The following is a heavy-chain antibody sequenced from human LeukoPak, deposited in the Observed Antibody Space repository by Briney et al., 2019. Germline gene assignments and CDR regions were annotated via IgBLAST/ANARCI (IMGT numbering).Heavy chain of an antibody. CDR2: IYYSGST. CDR1: GGSISSGGYY. V-gene: IGHV4-31*03. D-gene: IGHD2-2*01. Sequence: SETLSLTCTVSGGSISSGGYYWSWIRQHPGKGLEWIGYIYYSGSTYYNPSLKSRVTISVDTSKNQFSLKLSSVTAADTAVYYCARGTRYCSSTSCYRANWYFDLWGRGTLVTVSS. CDR3: ARGTRYCSSTSCYRANWYFDL. J-gene: IGHJ2*01.